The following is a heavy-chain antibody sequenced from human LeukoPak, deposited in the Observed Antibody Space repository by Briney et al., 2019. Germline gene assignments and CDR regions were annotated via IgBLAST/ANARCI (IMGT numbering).Heavy chain of an antibody. J-gene: IGHJ4*02. CDR1: GYTFTGYY. D-gene: IGHD1-26*01. V-gene: IGHV1-2*06. Sequence: ASVKVSCKASGYTFTGYYMHWVRQAPGQGLDWMGRINPNSGGTNYAQKFQGRVTMTRDTSISTAYMELSRLRSDDTAVYYCARVSSGSHFDYWGQGTLVTVSS. CDR2: INPNSGGT. CDR3: ARVSSGSHFDY.